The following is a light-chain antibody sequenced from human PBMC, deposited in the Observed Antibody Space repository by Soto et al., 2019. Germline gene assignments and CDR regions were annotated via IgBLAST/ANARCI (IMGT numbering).Light chain of an antibody. CDR1: QGINSY. CDR2: AAS. V-gene: IGKV1-27*01. J-gene: IGKJ3*01. Sequence: DIQMTQSPSSLSASVGDRVTITCRASQGINSYLAWYQHRPGKVPKLLIYAASTLQSGVPSRFSGSGSGTDFNLTISSLQPADIGTFYCQKYNSALFTFGPGTKVDIK. CDR3: QKYNSALFT.